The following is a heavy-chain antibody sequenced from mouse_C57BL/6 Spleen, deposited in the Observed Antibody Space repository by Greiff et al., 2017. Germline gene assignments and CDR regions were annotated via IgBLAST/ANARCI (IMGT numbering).Heavy chain of an antibody. J-gene: IGHJ3*01. Sequence: VQLQQSGPELVKPGASVKIPCKASGYTFTDYNMDWVKQSHGKSLEWIGDINPNNGGTIYNQKFKGKATLTVDKSSSTAYMELRSLTSEDTAVYYCASGLGRFAYWGQGTLVTVSA. CDR2: INPNNGGT. D-gene: IGHD4-1*01. V-gene: IGHV1-18*01. CDR1: GYTFTDYN. CDR3: ASGLGRFAY.